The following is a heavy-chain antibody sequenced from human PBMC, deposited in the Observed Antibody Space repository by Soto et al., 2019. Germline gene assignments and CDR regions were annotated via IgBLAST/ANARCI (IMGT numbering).Heavy chain of an antibody. CDR1: GFTFSSYE. D-gene: IGHD2-15*01. CDR3: ARASKPDIVVVVAATYYFDY. Sequence: GGSLRLSCAASGFTFSSYEMSWVRQAPGKGLEWVANIKQDGSEKYYVDSVKGRFTISRDNAKNSLYLQMNSLRAEDTAVYYCARASKPDIVVVVAATYYFDYWGQGTLVTVSS. CDR2: IKQDGSEK. V-gene: IGHV3-7*01. J-gene: IGHJ4*02.